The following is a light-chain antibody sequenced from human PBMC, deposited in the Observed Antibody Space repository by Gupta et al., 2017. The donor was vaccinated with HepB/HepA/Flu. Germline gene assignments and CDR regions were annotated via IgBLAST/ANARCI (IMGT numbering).Light chain of an antibody. CDR2: EVS. CDR1: SSDVGSYNL. CDR3: CSYAGSSTWV. J-gene: IGLJ3*02. V-gene: IGLV2-23*02. Sequence: SALPQPASVSGSPGQSITISCNGTSSDVGSYNLVSWYQQHPGKAPKLMIYEVSKRPSGVANRFSGSKSGNTASLTISGHQAEDEADYYCCSYAGSSTWVFGGGTKLTVL.